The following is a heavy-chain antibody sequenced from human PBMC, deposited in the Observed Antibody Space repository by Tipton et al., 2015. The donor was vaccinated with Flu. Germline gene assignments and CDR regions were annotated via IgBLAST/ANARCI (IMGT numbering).Heavy chain of an antibody. J-gene: IGHJ4*02. D-gene: IGHD3-22*01. Sequence: QVQLVQSGAEVKKPGSSVKVSCKASGGTFSSYAISWVRQAPGQGLEWMGRIIPIFGTANYAQKFQGRVTITADESTSTAYMELSSLRSEDTAVYYCARVGGDYYDSSGYERLDYWGQGNLVTVSS. CDR2: IIPIFGTA. CDR1: GGTFSSYA. V-gene: IGHV1-69*18. CDR3: ARVGGDYYDSSGYERLDY.